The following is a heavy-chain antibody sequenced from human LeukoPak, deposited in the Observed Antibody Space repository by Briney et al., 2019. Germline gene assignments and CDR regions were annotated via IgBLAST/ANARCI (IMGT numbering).Heavy chain of an antibody. Sequence: GGSLRLSCAASRFTFSNYGMHWVRQAPGKGLEWVAVIWYDGSNQQYAESVKGRFTVSRDNSQNTVHLQMNSLRAEDTAVYYCARGLQGYYDSLTGYYRGRYYFDYWGQGTLVTVSS. V-gene: IGHV3-33*01. CDR2: IWYDGSNQ. D-gene: IGHD3-9*01. J-gene: IGHJ4*02. CDR3: ARGLQGYYDSLTGYYRGRYYFDY. CDR1: RFTFSNYG.